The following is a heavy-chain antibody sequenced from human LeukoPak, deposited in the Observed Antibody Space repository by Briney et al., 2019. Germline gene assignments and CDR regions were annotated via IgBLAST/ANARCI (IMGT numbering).Heavy chain of an antibody. V-gene: IGHV3-49*03. J-gene: IGHJ3*02. Sequence: PGGSLRLSCTASGFTFGDYAMSWFRQAPGKGLEWVGFIRSKAYGGTTEYAASVKGRFTISRDDSKSIAYLQMNSLKTEDTAVYYCTRDPNEYSSSSLWSRGIQEAFDIWGQGTMVTVSS. CDR2: IRSKAYGGTT. CDR3: TRDPNEYSSSSLWSRGIQEAFDI. D-gene: IGHD6-13*01. CDR1: GFTFGDYA.